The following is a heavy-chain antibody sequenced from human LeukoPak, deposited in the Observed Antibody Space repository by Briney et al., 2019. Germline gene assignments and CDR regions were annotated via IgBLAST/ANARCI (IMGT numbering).Heavy chain of an antibody. V-gene: IGHV4-34*01. J-gene: IGHJ4*02. D-gene: IGHD3-9*01. CDR2: INHSGST. CDR1: GDSISSYY. CDR3: ARARLRYFLDY. Sequence: NPSETLSLTCTVSGDSISSYYWSWIRQPPGKGLEWIGEINHSGSTNYNPSLKSRVTISVDTSKNQFSLKLSSVTAADTAVYYCARARLRYFLDYWGQGTLVTVSS.